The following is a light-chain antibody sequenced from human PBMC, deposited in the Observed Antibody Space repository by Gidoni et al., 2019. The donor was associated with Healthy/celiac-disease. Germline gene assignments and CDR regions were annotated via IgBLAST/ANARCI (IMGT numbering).Light chain of an antibody. V-gene: IGKV1-27*01. CDR1: QGIINY. Sequence: EIQMTQSPSYLSASVGDRVTITCRASQGIINYLAWYHQKPGKVTKLLIYAPSHLQSGVPSRFTGSGSGTHFTLPISSLQPDYVATYYCQQYNSAPRPFGQGTQVEIK. J-gene: IGKJ1*01. CDR2: APS. CDR3: QQYNSAPRP.